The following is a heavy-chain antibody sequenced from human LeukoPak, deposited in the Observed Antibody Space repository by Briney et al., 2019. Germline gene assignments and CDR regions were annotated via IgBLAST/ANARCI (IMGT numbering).Heavy chain of an antibody. CDR3: ARGHSAWYLNWFES. V-gene: IGHV3-7*01. CDR2: IKEDGNEK. J-gene: IGHJ5*01. D-gene: IGHD6-19*01. CDR1: GFRFSDYW. Sequence: GGSLRLSCAASGFRFSDYWMSWVRQAPGKGLEWVANIKEDGNEKYYVDSVKGRFTISRDNAKNSLYLQMNSLRAEDTAMYYCARGHSAWYLNWFESWGLGTLVIVSP.